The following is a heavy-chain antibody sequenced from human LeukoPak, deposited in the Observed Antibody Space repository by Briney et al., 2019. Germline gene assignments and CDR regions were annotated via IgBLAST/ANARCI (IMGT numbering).Heavy chain of an antibody. Sequence: GGSLRLSCAASGFTFSSYWMHWVRQAPGKGLVWVSRIKSDGSITSYADSVQGRFTISRDNAKNTVYLQMNSLRAEDTAVYYCAKEAGSGNYYFDKWGQGTQVTVSS. J-gene: IGHJ4*02. D-gene: IGHD3-10*01. V-gene: IGHV3-74*01. CDR2: IKSDGSIT. CDR3: AKEAGSGNYYFDK. CDR1: GFTFSSYW.